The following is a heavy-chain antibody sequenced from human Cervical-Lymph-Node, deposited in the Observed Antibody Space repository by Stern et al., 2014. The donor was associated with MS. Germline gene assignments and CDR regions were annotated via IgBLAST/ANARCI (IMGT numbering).Heavy chain of an antibody. CDR1: GVTFTSDA. J-gene: IGHJ4*02. CDR3: AGGDKKFDY. CDR2: IIPLFGTS. D-gene: IGHD3-16*01. V-gene: IGHV1-69*01. Sequence: QLVQSGAEVRKPGSSVKVSCNGSGVTFTSDAFNWVRQAPGQGLEWVGGIIPLFGTSNYAPKFQGRVTVTADESTSTTNMELRSLKSEDTALYCCAGGDKKFDYWGQGTLVIVSS.